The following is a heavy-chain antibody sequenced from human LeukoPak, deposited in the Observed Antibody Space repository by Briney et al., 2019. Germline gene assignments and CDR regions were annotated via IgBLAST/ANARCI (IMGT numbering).Heavy chain of an antibody. CDR1: GGTFSSYA. CDR3: ARGGWLQFRVFDY. CDR2: IIPIFGTA. Sequence: SVKVFCKASGGTFSSYAISWVRQAPGQGLEWMGGIIPIFGTANYAQKFQGRVTITTDESTSTAYMELSSLRSEDTAVYYCARGGWLQFRVFDYWGQGTLVTVSS. J-gene: IGHJ4*02. V-gene: IGHV1-69*05. D-gene: IGHD5-24*01.